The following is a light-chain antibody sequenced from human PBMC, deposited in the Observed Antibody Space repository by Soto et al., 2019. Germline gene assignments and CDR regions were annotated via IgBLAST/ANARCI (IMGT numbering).Light chain of an antibody. CDR2: DAS. V-gene: IGKV1-5*01. Sequence: DIQMTQYPSTLSASVGDRVTITCRASQTISSWLAWYQQKPGKAPELLIYDASTLESGVPSRFSGSGSGTEFSLTISSLQPDDFATFYCQQYSSFSRTFGQGTKVDIK. J-gene: IGKJ1*01. CDR1: QTISSW. CDR3: QQYSSFSRT.